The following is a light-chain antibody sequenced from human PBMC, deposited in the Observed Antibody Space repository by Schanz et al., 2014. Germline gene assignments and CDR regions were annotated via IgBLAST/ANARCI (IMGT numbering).Light chain of an antibody. Sequence: EIVLTQSPGTLSLSPGERATLSCRASQSVSSSYLAWYQQKPGQAPRLLIYGASNRATAIPDRFSGSGSGADFTLTISSLEPEDFALYYCQQYGSSPPLTFGGGTRVEIK. CDR2: GAS. J-gene: IGKJ4*01. CDR1: QSVSSSY. V-gene: IGKV3-20*01. CDR3: QQYGSSPPLT.